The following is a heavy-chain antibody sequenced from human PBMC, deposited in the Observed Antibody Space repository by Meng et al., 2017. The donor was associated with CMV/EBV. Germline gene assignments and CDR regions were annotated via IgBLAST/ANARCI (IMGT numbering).Heavy chain of an antibody. Sequence: SVNVSCKTSGYTFIDFHMHWVRQAPGQGLEWMGWMNPNSGNTGYAQKFQGRVTMTRNTSISTAYMELSSLRSEDTAVYYCARVSRVCSSTSCYIRYYFDYWGQGTLVTVSS. D-gene: IGHD2-2*02. CDR2: MNPNSGNT. CDR1: GYTFIDFH. CDR3: ARVSRVCSSTSCYIRYYFDY. V-gene: IGHV1-8*02. J-gene: IGHJ4*02.